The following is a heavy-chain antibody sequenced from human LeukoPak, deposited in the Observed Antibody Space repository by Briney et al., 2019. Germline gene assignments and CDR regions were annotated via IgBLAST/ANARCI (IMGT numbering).Heavy chain of an antibody. D-gene: IGHD4-11*01. CDR2: IYHSGST. Sequence: TSETLSLTCTVSGYSISSGYYWGWIRQPPGRGLEWIGSIYHSGSTYYNPSLKSRVTISVVTSKNQFSLKLSSVTAADTAVYYCARAHSPYYYYYMDVWGKGTTVTVSS. J-gene: IGHJ6*03. CDR1: GYSISSGYY. CDR3: ARAHSPYYYYYMDV. V-gene: IGHV4-38-2*02.